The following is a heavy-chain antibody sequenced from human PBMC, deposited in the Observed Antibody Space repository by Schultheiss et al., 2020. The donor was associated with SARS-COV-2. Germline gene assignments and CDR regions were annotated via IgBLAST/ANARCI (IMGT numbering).Heavy chain of an antibody. V-gene: IGHV3-9*01. J-gene: IGHJ4*02. D-gene: IGHD5-18*01. CDR3: ARDGYSYGLPDY. CDR2: ISWNSGSI. Sequence: GGSLRLSCAASGFTFSGYAMHWVRQAPGKGLEWVSGISWNSGSIGYADSVKGRFTISRDNAKNSLYLQMNSLRAEDTAVYYCARDGYSYGLPDYWGQGTLVTVSS. CDR1: GFTFSGYA.